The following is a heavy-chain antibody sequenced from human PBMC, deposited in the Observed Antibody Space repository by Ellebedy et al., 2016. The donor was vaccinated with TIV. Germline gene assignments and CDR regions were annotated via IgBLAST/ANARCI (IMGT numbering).Heavy chain of an antibody. CDR3: AREWFGELFASTYYYYGMDV. CDR2: IWYDGSNK. V-gene: IGHV3-33*01. D-gene: IGHD3-10*01. Sequence: PGGSLRLSCAASGFTFSSYGMHWVRQAPGKGLEWVAVIWYDGSNKYYADSVKGRLTISRDNSKNTLYLQMNSLRAEDTAVYYCAREWFGELFASTYYYYGMDVWGQGTTVTVSS. J-gene: IGHJ6*02. CDR1: GFTFSSYG.